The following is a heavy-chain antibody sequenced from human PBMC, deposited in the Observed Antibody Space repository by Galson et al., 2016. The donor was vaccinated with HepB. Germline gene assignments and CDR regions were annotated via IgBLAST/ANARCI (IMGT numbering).Heavy chain of an antibody. Sequence: SLRLSCAGSGFRFSDYYMSWIRQAPGKGLEWLSYISSSGRPINYADSVKGRFTVSRDNAKNSLYLQMNNLRGEDTAVYYCARMIPLYSSGWYVRGDGWFDPWGQGTLVTVSS. D-gene: IGHD6-19*01. V-gene: IGHV3-11*01. CDR1: GFRFSDYY. CDR3: ARMIPLYSSGWYVRGDGWFDP. CDR2: ISSSGRPI. J-gene: IGHJ5*02.